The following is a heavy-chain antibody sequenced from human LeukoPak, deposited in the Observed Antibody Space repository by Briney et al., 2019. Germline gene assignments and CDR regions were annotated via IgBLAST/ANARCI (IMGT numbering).Heavy chain of an antibody. D-gene: IGHD2-8*01. J-gene: IGHJ3*02. CDR1: GGTFSSYA. CDR2: ISAYNGNT. CDR3: ARPLAPVMLNAFDI. Sequence: ASVKVSCKASGGTFSSYAISWVRQAPGQGLEWMGWISAYNGNTNYAQKLQGRVTMTTDTSTSTVYMELSSLRSEDTAVYYCARPLAPVMLNAFDIWGQGTMVTVSS. V-gene: IGHV1-18*01.